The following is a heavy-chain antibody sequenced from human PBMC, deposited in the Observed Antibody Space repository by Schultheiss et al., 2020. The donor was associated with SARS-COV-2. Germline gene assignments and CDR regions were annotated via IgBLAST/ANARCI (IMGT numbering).Heavy chain of an antibody. D-gene: IGHD3-22*01. CDR1: GYTFTSYD. Sequence: ASVKVSCKASGYTFTSYDINWVRQATGQGLEWMGWMNPNSGNTGYAQKFQGRVTMTRNTSISTAYMELSSLRSEDTAVYYCARYDSSSVYYYYGMDVWGQGTTVTVSS. V-gene: IGHV1-8*01. CDR3: ARYDSSSVYYYYGMDV. J-gene: IGHJ6*02. CDR2: MNPNSGNT.